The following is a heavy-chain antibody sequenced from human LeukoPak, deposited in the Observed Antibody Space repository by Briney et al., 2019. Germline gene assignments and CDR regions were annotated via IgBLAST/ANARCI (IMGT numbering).Heavy chain of an antibody. V-gene: IGHV3-48*02. J-gene: IGHJ6*02. D-gene: IGHD3-16*01. CDR3: ARVGRGIFGMDF. CDR2: ISNSGSLI. CDR1: AYTFSTSG. Sequence: GGSLTLSWVRAAYTFSTSGMNWVRQAPGQGLEWVSYISNSGSLIYYADSVKGRVTISRDSGKNSLYLQVNSLRDEDTAVYYCARVGRGIFGMDFWGQGTTVTVSS.